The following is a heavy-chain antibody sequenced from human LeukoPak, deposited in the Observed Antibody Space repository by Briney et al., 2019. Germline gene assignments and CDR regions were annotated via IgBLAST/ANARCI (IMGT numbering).Heavy chain of an antibody. D-gene: IGHD6-13*01. J-gene: IGHJ6*03. CDR3: ARGMQQLLQDYYYYMDV. CDR1: GGTFSSYA. CDR2: IIPILGIA. Sequence: ASVKVSCKASGGTFSSYAISWVRQAPGQGLEWMGRIIPILGIANYAQKFQGRVTITTDESTSTAYMELSSLRSEDTAVYYCARGMQQLLQDYYYYMDVWGKGTTVTVSS. V-gene: IGHV1-69*04.